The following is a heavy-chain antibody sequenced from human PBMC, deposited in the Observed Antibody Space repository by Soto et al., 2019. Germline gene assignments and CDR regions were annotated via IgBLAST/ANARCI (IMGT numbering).Heavy chain of an antibody. CDR3: VNRGKWLLTTTKNSDMDV. D-gene: IGHD3-22*01. V-gene: IGHV3-64D*06. CDR1: GFTFSTYA. CDR2: ISTNGGST. J-gene: IGHJ6*02. Sequence: PGGSLRLSCSASGFTFSTYAMHWVRQAPGKGLEYVSGISTNGGSTYYADSVKGRFTISRDNSKNTLYLQMSSLRTEDTAVYYCVNRGKWLLTTTKNSDMDVWGQGTTVTVSS.